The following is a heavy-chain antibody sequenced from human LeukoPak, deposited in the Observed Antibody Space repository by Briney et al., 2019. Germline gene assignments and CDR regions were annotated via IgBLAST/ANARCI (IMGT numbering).Heavy chain of an antibody. CDR3: ARDQSRDGYNLDAFDI. V-gene: IGHV1-69*05. CDR2: IIPIFGTA. Sequence: SVKVSCKASGGTFSSYAISWVRQAPGQGLESMGGIIPIFGTANYAQKFQGRVTITTDESTSTAYMELSSLRSEDTAVYYCARDQSRDGYNLDAFDIWGQGTMVTVSS. CDR1: GGTFSSYA. D-gene: IGHD5-24*01. J-gene: IGHJ3*02.